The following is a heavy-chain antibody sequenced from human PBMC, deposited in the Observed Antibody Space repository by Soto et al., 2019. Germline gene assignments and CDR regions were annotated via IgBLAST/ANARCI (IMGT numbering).Heavy chain of an antibody. CDR1: GCTFSSYS. D-gene: IGHD3-22*01. V-gene: IGHV3-21*01. Sequence: PWGSRRFSCALSGCTFSSYSMSWVRQAPGKGRAWVSSISSSSSYIYYADSVKGRFTISRDNVKNSLYLQMNSLRAEDTAVYYCARDLLLYYYDSSGYYDYFDSWGQGTLVTVSS. CDR2: ISSSSSYI. J-gene: IGHJ4*02. CDR3: ARDLLLYYYDSSGYYDYFDS.